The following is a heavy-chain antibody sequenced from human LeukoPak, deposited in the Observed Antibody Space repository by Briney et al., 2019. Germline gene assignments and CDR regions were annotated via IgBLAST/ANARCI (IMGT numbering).Heavy chain of an antibody. J-gene: IGHJ4*02. V-gene: IGHV3-30*18. CDR3: AKDATDGDYVFDY. CDR1: GFTFSSYG. D-gene: IGHD4-17*01. Sequence: GGSLRLSCAASGFTFSSYGMHWVRQAPGKGLEWVAVISYDGSNKYYADSVKGRSTISRDNSKTTLYLQMNSLRAEDTAVYYCAKDATDGDYVFDYWGQGTLVTVSS. CDR2: ISYDGSNK.